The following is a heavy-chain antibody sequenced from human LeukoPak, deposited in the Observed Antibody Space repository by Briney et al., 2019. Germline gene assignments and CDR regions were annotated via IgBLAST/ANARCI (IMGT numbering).Heavy chain of an antibody. Sequence: PSETLSLTCTVSGGSISTYYWSWIRQPPGKGLEWIGYIYNSGSTNYNPSLQSRVTISVDTSKNQFSPRLTSVTAADTAVYYCAKAVAAAGRFGFDPWGQGTLVTVSS. CDR3: AKAVAAAGRFGFDP. D-gene: IGHD6-13*01. V-gene: IGHV4-59*01. CDR2: IYNSGST. J-gene: IGHJ5*02. CDR1: GGSISTYY.